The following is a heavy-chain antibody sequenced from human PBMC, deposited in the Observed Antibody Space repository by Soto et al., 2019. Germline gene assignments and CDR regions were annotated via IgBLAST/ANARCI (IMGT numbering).Heavy chain of an antibody. V-gene: IGHV3-23*01. Sequence: GGSLRLSCAASGFTFSSYAMSWVRQPPGKGLEWVSAISGSGGSTYYADSVKGRFTISRDNSKNTLYLQMNSLRAEDTAVYYCAKLTLGYCSSTSCPGAFDIWGQGTMVTVSS. CDR1: GFTFSSYA. CDR3: AKLTLGYCSSTSCPGAFDI. J-gene: IGHJ3*02. CDR2: ISGSGGST. D-gene: IGHD2-2*03.